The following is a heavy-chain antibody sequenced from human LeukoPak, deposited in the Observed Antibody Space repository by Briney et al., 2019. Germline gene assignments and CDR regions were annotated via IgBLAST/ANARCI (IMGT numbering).Heavy chain of an antibody. Sequence: SETLSLTCTVSGGSISSYYWSWIRQPPGKGLEWNGYIYYSGTTNYNPSLKSRVTISVDTSKKEISLKLSSVTAADTAVYYCARGRYGTISRGWLDPWGQGTLVTVSS. J-gene: IGHJ5*02. CDR3: ARGRYGTISRGWLDP. V-gene: IGHV4-59*01. CDR1: GGSISSYY. CDR2: IYYSGTT. D-gene: IGHD1-14*01.